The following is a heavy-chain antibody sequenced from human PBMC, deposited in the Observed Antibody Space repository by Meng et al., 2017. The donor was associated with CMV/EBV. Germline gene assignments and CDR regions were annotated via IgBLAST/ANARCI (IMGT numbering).Heavy chain of an antibody. D-gene: IGHD6-19*01. J-gene: IGHJ4*02. Sequence: SETLSLTCAVYGGSFSGYYWSWIRQPPGKGLEWIGEINHSGSTNYNPSLKSRVTISVDTSKNQFSLKLSSVTAADTAVYYCAGGSLSVSAVDYWGQGTLVTVSS. CDR2: INHSGST. V-gene: IGHV4-34*01. CDR3: AGGSLSVSAVDY. CDR1: GGSFSGYY.